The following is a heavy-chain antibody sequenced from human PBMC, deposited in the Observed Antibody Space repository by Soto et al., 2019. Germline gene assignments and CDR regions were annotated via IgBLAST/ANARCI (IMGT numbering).Heavy chain of an antibody. Sequence: ASVKVSCKASGYTFTSYDMNWVRQATGQGLEWMGWMNPNSGNTGYAQKFQGRVTMTRNTSISTAYMELSSLRSEDTAVYYCARGLGYYDFWSGYYPAHFDYWGQGTLVTVSS. CDR3: ARGLGYYDFWSGYYPAHFDY. J-gene: IGHJ4*02. V-gene: IGHV1-8*01. D-gene: IGHD3-3*01. CDR1: GYTFTSYD. CDR2: MNPNSGNT.